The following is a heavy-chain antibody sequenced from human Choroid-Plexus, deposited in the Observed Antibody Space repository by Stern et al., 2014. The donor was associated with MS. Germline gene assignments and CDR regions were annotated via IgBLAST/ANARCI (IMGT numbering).Heavy chain of an antibody. Sequence: VQLGGSGGGVVQPGRPLRLSCVASGFTLGSWAMHWVRQAPGKGLEWVAGVSYDRSNKYYADSVKGRFTISRDNSQNTLYMQMSSLRPEDTAVYYCAKDRQYLTYFFDHWGQGSLVTVSS. CDR1: GFTLGSWA. D-gene: IGHD2/OR15-2a*01. J-gene: IGHJ5*02. CDR2: VSYDRSNK. V-gene: IGHV3-30*18. CDR3: AKDRQYLTYFFDH.